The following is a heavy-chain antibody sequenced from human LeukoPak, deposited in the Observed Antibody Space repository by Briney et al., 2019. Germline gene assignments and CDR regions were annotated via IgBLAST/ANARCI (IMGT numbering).Heavy chain of an antibody. J-gene: IGHJ4*02. CDR2: INPNSGGT. Sequence: ASVKVSCKASGYIFTDYYMHWVRQAPGQELGWMGRINPNSGGTNYAQKLQGRVTMTTDTSTSTAYMELRSLRSDDTAVYYCARDPSKAMGYYDSSGSYFDYWGQGTLVTVSS. D-gene: IGHD3-22*01. CDR3: ARDPSKAMGYYDSSGSYFDY. V-gene: IGHV1/OR15-1*04. CDR1: GYIFTDYY.